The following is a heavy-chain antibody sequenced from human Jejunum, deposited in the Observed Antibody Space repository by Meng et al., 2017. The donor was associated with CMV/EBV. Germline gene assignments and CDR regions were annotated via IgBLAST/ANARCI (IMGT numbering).Heavy chain of an antibody. D-gene: IGHD3/OR15-3a*01. CDR3: VRVGTTGRVKFDL. CDR2: ISTDGSVR. CDR1: GFMFRSYW. J-gene: IGHJ6*02. V-gene: IGHV3-74*01. Sequence: SGFMFRSYWMQWVRQAPGKGVEWVSRISTDGSVRDYEDSVEGRFTVFRENAQSMLYLQMSSLRVEDTAVYYCVRVGTTGRVKFDLWGQGTTVTVSS.